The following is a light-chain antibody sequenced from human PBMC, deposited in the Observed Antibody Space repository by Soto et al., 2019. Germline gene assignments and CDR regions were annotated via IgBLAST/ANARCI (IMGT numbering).Light chain of an antibody. CDR3: QQYGSSHPWT. J-gene: IGKJ1*01. CDR2: GAS. V-gene: IGKV3-20*01. Sequence: EIRLTQSPGTLSLSPGERATLSCWASQSVSSNYLAWYQQKPGQAPRLLIYGASGRATGIPDRFSGSGSGTDFTLTISRLEPEDFAVYYCQQYGSSHPWTFGQGTKVDIK. CDR1: QSVSSNY.